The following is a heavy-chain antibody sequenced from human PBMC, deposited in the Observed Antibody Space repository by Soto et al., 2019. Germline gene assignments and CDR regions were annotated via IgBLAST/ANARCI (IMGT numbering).Heavy chain of an antibody. J-gene: IGHJ5*02. CDR3: AKDSCISTSCYRLYNWFDP. V-gene: IGHV3-30*18. CDR2: ISYGGSNK. CDR1: GFTFSSYG. Sequence: QVQLVESGGGVVQPGRSLRLCCAASGFTFSSYGMHWVRQAPGTGLEWVAVISYGGSNKDYADSVKGRFTNSRDNYKNTLYLRINNLSADNTAVYYCAKDSCISTSCYRLYNWFDPWGQGTLVGVCS. D-gene: IGHD2-2*01.